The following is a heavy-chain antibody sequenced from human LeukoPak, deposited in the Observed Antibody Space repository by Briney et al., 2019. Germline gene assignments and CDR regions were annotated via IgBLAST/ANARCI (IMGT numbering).Heavy chain of an antibody. Sequence: PGGSLRLSCAASGFTFSSYGINWVRQAPGKGLEWVSSITSSGSYIYYSDSVKGRFTISRDNAKNSLYLQMNSLRAEDTAVYYCARDFIHGSGSYYNYYFDYWGQGTLVTVSS. D-gene: IGHD3-10*01. CDR3: ARDFIHGSGSYYNYYFDY. J-gene: IGHJ4*02. CDR1: GFTFSSYG. V-gene: IGHV3-21*01. CDR2: ITSSGSYI.